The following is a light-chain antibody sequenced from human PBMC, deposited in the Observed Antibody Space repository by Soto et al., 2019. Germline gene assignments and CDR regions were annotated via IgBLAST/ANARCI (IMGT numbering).Light chain of an antibody. Sequence: SYELTQPPSVSVSPGQTASITCSGDELGDKYACWFQQKPRQSPVLVIYQDTKRPSGIPERFSGSNSGNTATLTISGTQAVDEADYYCQAWDSSTATFGGGTKLTVL. CDR1: ELGDKY. CDR2: QDT. V-gene: IGLV3-1*01. CDR3: QAWDSSTAT. J-gene: IGLJ2*01.